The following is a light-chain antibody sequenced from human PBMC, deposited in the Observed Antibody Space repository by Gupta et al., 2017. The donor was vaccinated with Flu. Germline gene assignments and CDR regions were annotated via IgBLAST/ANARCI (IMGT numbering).Light chain of an antibody. Sequence: GTLSLSPGERATLSCRASQSLSNSYLAWYQQKPGQAPRLLIYGISSRATGIPDRFSGSGSGTDLTLTISRLEPEDFAVYYCQQDGNIPLTFGGGTKVEIK. CDR2: GIS. J-gene: IGKJ4*01. CDR3: QQDGNIPLT. V-gene: IGKV3-20*01. CDR1: QSLSNSY.